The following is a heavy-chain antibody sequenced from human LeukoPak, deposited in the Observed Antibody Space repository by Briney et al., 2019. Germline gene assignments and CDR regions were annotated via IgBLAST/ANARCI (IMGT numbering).Heavy chain of an antibody. J-gene: IGHJ4*02. CDR2: INPSGGST. CDR3: ARGLGGSYVSAHFDY. CDR1: GYTFTSCY. Sequence: VASVKVSCKASGYTFTSCYMHWVRQAPGQGLEWMGIINPSGGSTSYAQKFQGRVTMPRDTSTSTVYMELSSLRSEDTAVYYCARGLGGSYVSAHFDYWGQGTLVTVPS. V-gene: IGHV1-46*01. D-gene: IGHD1-26*01.